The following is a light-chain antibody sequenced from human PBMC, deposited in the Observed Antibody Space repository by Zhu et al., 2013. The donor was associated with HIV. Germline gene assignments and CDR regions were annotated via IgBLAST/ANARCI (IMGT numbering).Light chain of an antibody. J-gene: IGKJ4*01. V-gene: IGKV3D-20*02. Sequence: EIVLTQSPGTLSLSPGQRATLSCRPSQSVSSNYVAWYQQKPGQAPRLLIYGTSTRATGIPDRFSGSGSGIVFTLNINRLEPEDFAVYYCQQRYNWPFSFGGGT. CDR2: GTS. CDR3: QQRYNWPFS. CDR1: QSVSSNY.